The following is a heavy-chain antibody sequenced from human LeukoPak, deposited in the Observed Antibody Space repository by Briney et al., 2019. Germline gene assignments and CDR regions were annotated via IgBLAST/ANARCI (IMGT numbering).Heavy chain of an antibody. J-gene: IGHJ4*02. D-gene: IGHD3-22*01. V-gene: IGHV3-23*01. CDR2: ISDSGDST. CDR3: AKGAHSSGYCASDY. Sequence: PGASLRLSCAASGFTFSNYAMNWVRQAPGKGLEWVSVISDSGDSTFYADSVKGRFTISRDNSKNTLYLQMNSLRAEDTAVYYCAKGAHSSGYCASDYWGQGTLVTVSS. CDR1: GFTFSNYA.